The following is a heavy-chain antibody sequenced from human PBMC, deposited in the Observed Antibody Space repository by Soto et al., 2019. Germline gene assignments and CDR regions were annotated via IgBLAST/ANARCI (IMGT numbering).Heavy chain of an antibody. CDR3: ARESEDLTSNFDY. J-gene: IGHJ4*02. V-gene: IGHV3-21*06. Sequence: GGSLRLSCAASGFTFTRYSMNWVRQAPGKGLEWVSSISSTTNYIYYGDSMKGRFTIPRDNAKNSLYLEMNSLRAEDTAVYYCARESEDLTSNFDYWGQGTLVTVSS. CDR1: GFTFTRYS. CDR2: ISSTTNYI.